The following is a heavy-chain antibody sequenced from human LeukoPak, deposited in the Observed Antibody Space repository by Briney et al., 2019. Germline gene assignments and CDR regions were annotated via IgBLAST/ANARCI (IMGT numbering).Heavy chain of an antibody. CDR1: GYTFTSYG. CDR3: AETYDVTIGDAFDI. Sequence: ASVKVSCKASGYTFTSYGISWVRQAPGQGLEWMGWISAYNGNTNYAQKLQGRVTMTTDTSTSTAYMELRSLRPDDTAVYYCAETYDVTIGDAFDIWGQGTMVTVSS. J-gene: IGHJ3*02. V-gene: IGHV1-18*01. CDR2: ISAYNGNT. D-gene: IGHD3-9*01.